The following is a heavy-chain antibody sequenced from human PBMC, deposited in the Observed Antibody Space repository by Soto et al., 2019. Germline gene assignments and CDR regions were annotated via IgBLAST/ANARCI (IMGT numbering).Heavy chain of an antibody. J-gene: IGHJ5*02. CDR3: ARIRDGYNSWWFDP. CDR2: IDWDDDK. CDR1: GFSLSTSGMR. V-gene: IGHV2-70*04. Sequence: GSGPTLVNPTQTLTLTCTFSGFSLSTSGMRVSWIRQPPGKALEWLARIDWDDDKFYSTSLKTRLTISKDTSKNQVVLTMTNMDPVDTATYYCARIRDGYNSWWFDPWGQGTLVTVSS. D-gene: IGHD5-12*01.